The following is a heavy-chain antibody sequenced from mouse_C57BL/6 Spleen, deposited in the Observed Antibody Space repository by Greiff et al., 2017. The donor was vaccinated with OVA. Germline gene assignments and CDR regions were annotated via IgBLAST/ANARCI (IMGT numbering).Heavy chain of an antibody. Sequence: VKLVESGPGLVQPSQSLSITCTVSGFSLTSYGVHWVRQSPGKGLEWLGVIWRGGSTDYNAAFMSRLSITQDNSKSQVFFKMNSLQAVDTAIYYCAKKGGGAMDYWGQGTSVTVSS. CDR1: GFSLTSYG. J-gene: IGHJ4*01. CDR2: IWRGGST. V-gene: IGHV2-5*01. CDR3: AKKGGGAMDY.